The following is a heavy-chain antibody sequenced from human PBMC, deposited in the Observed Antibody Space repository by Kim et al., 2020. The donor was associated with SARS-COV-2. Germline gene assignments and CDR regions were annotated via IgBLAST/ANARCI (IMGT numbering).Heavy chain of an antibody. J-gene: IGHJ6*02. V-gene: IGHV3-23*01. D-gene: IGHD3-10*01. CDR1: GFTFSSYA. CDR3: AKAIWFGELSVGGMDV. CDR2: ISGSGGST. Sequence: GGSLRLSCGASGFTFSSYAMSWVRQAPGKGLEWVSAISGSGGSTYYADSVKGRFTISRDNSKNTLYLQMNSLRAEDTAVYYCAKAIWFGELSVGGMDVWGQGTTVTVSS.